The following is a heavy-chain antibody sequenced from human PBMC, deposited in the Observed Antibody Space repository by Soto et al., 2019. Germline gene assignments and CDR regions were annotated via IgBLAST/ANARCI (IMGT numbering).Heavy chain of an antibody. CDR2: INAGNGNT. J-gene: IGHJ5*02. CDR3: ARARDAMVRGVTSWFDP. V-gene: IGHV1-3*01. D-gene: IGHD3-10*01. Sequence: ASVKVCCEASGYTFTSYAMHWVRQAPGQRLEWMGWINAGNGNTKYSQKFQGRVTITRDTSASTAYMELSSLRSEDTAVYYCARARDAMVRGVTSWFDPWGQGTLVTVSS. CDR1: GYTFTSYA.